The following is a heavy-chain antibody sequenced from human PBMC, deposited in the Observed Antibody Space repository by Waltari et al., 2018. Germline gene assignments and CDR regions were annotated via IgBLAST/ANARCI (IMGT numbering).Heavy chain of an antibody. Sequence: QVQLQQWGAGLLKPSETLSLTCAVYGGSFSGYYWSWIRQPPGKGLEWIGEINHSGSTNYNPSLKSRVTMSVDTSKNQFSLKLSSVTAADTAVYYCARERITMVRGVMTDAFDIWGQGTMVTVSS. V-gene: IGHV4-34*01. CDR3: ARERITMVRGVMTDAFDI. J-gene: IGHJ3*02. CDR2: INHSGST. D-gene: IGHD3-10*01. CDR1: GGSFSGYY.